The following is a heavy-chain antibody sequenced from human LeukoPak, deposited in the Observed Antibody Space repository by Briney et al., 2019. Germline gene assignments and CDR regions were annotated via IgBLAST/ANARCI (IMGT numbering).Heavy chain of an antibody. D-gene: IGHD3-10*01. V-gene: IGHV1-18*01. CDR3: ARDVTMVRRVTYFDY. J-gene: IGHJ4*02. Sequence: ASVKVSCKASGYTFTSYGISWVRQAPGQGLEWMGWISAYNGNTNYAQKLQGRVTMTTDTSTSTAYMELRSLRSDDTAVYYCARDVTMVRRVTYFDYWGQGTLVTVSS. CDR1: GYTFTSYG. CDR2: ISAYNGNT.